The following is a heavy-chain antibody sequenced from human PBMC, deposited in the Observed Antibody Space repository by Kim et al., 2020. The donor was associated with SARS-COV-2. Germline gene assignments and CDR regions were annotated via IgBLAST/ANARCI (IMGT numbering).Heavy chain of an antibody. V-gene: IGHV3-30-3*01. CDR3: ARAFGGGYYYGMDV. J-gene: IGHJ6*02. Sequence: GGSLRLSCAASGFTFSTYAMHWVRQAPGKGLEWVAVVSYDGINKYYADSVKGRFTISRDNSKNTLYLQINSLRADDTAVYYCARAFGGGYYYGMDVWGQGTTVTVSS. CDR1: GFTFSTYA. D-gene: IGHD3-10*01. CDR2: VSYDGINK.